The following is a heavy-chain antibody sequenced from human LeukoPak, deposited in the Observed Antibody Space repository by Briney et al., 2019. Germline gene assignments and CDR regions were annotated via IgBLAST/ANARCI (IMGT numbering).Heavy chain of an antibody. J-gene: IGHJ4*02. CDR3: ARTTAMAPYYFDY. Sequence: GGSLRLSCAASGFTFSSYAMHWVRQAPGKGLEYVSAISSNGGSTYYANSVKGRFTISRDNSKNTLYLQMGSLRAEDTALYYCARTTAMAPYYFDYWGQGTLVTVSS. CDR2: ISSNGGST. V-gene: IGHV3-64*01. D-gene: IGHD5-18*01. CDR1: GFTFSSYA.